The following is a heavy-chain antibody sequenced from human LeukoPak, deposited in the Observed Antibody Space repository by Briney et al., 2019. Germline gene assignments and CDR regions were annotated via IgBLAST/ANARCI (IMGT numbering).Heavy chain of an antibody. Sequence: GGSLRLSCAASGFTFSSYAMHWVRQAPGQGLEYVSAISSNGGSTYYANSVKGRFTISRDNSKNTLYLQMGSLRAEDMAVYYCARDPGDNYYYYYMDVWGKGTTVTVSS. CDR3: ARDPGDNYYYYYMDV. J-gene: IGHJ6*03. D-gene: IGHD7-27*01. CDR1: GFTFSSYA. CDR2: ISSNGGST. V-gene: IGHV3-64*01.